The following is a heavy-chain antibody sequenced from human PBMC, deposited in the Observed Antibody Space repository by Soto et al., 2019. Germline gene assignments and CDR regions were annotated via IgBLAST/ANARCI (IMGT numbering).Heavy chain of an antibody. D-gene: IGHD4-17*01. CDR3: ARQGRYGDYYFDH. J-gene: IGHJ4*02. CDR2: IYYSGSS. CDR1: GGSISGYY. V-gene: IGHV4-59*08. Sequence: ETLSLPCTVSGGSISGYYWSWIRQPPGKGLEWIGYIYYSGSSNYSPSLKSRVTMSVDTSKNQFSLKLSSVTAADTAVYYCARQGRYGDYYFDHWGQGTPVTVSS.